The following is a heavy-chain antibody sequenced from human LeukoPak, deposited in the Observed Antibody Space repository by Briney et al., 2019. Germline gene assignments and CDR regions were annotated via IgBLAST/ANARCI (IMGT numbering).Heavy chain of an antibody. CDR3: ATGIGTLWSGYYHDY. J-gene: IGHJ4*02. CDR1: GGTFSPFS. V-gene: IGHV1-69*04. D-gene: IGHD3-3*01. CDR2: IIPVLGVA. Sequence: GGSVEGSCQASGGTFSPFSIRRGGQAPGQRLEWMGRIIPVLGVANYAQKFQGRVTISADKSTSTAYMEVSSLRSEDTAVYYCATGIGTLWSGYYHDYWGQGTLVTVSS.